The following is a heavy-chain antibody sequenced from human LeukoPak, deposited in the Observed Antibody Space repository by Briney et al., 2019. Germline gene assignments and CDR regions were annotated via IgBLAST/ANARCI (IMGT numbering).Heavy chain of an antibody. CDR2: INSDGSST. D-gene: IGHD6-13*01. CDR1: GFTFSSYW. Sequence: PGGSLRLSCAASGFTFSSYWMHWVRQAPGKGLVWVSRINSDGSSTSYADSVKGRFTISRDNAKNTLYLQMNSLRAEDTAVYYCARSVGASAGPLFDYWGQGTLVTVSS. V-gene: IGHV3-74*01. J-gene: IGHJ4*02. CDR3: ARSVGASAGPLFDY.